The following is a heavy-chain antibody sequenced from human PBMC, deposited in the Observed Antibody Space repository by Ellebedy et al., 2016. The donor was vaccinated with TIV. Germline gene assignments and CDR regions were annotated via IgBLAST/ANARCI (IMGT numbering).Heavy chain of an antibody. J-gene: IGHJ4*02. CDR1: GFTFSSYW. V-gene: IGHV3-74*01. CDR2: IRSDGGDT. CDR3: ARDLVLGSGSTDY. Sequence: GESLKISXAASGFTFSSYWMHWVRQAPGEGLVWVSRIRSDGGDTNYADSVKGRFTISRDNAKNTLYLHMNDLRADDTAVYYCARDLVLGSGSTDYWGQGTLVTVSS. D-gene: IGHD3-10*01.